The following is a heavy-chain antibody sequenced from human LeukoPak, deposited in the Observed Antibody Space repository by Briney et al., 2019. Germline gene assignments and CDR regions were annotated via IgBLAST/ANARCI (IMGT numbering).Heavy chain of an antibody. CDR1: GGTFSSYA. Sequence: SVKVSCKASGGTFSSYAISWVRQAPGQGLEWMGRIIPIFGTANCAQKFQGRVTITTDESTSTAYMELSSLRSEDTAVYYCARGDYGSGSYTARWFDPWGQGTLVTVSS. J-gene: IGHJ5*02. CDR3: ARGDYGSGSYTARWFDP. D-gene: IGHD3-10*01. V-gene: IGHV1-69*05. CDR2: IIPIFGTA.